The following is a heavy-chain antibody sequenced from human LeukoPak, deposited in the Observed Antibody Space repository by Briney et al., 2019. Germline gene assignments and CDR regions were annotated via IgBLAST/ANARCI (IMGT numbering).Heavy chain of an antibody. J-gene: IGHJ4*02. D-gene: IGHD5-18*01. CDR2: MNPNSGNT. Sequence: GASVKVSCKASGYTFTSYDINWVRQAPGQGLEWMGWMNPNSGNTGYVQKFKGRVTMTRNTSISTAYMELSSLRSEDTAVYYCARDTAMADYWGQGTLVTVSS. CDR3: ARDTAMADY. V-gene: IGHV1-8*01. CDR1: GYTFTSYD.